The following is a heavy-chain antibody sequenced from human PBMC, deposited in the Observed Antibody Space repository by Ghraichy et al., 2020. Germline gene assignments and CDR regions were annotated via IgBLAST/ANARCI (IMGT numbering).Heavy chain of an antibody. CDR2: IPYTGST. J-gene: IGHJ4*02. CDR3: ARGGASSKPFHY. Sequence: SETLSLTCTVSGDSISPYYWSWIRQPPGKGLEWIAFIPYTGSTNYNPSLKSRVTISLDTSKSQFSLRLTPRTAADTAIYACARGGASSKPFHYWGQGTLVTVSS. CDR1: GDSISPYY. V-gene: IGHV4-59*01. D-gene: IGHD6-13*01.